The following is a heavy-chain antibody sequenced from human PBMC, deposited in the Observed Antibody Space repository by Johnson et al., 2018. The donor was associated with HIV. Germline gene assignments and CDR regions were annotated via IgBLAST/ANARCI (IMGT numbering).Heavy chain of an antibody. CDR2: IKSKRDGETT. J-gene: IGHJ3*02. V-gene: IGHV3-15*01. CDR3: ARGPIADDAFDI. Sequence: VQLVESGGGLVQPGGSLRLSCAASGFTFSNAWMSWVRQAPGEGLEWVGRIKSKRDGETTDYAAPVRGRFTVSRDDSKNKVYLQMNSLKIEDTAVYFCARGPIADDAFDIWGQGTMVTVSS. D-gene: IGHD3-16*02. CDR1: GFTFSNAW.